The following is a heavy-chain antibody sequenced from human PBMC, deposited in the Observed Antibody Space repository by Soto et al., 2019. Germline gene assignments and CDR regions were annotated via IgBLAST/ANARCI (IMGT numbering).Heavy chain of an antibody. J-gene: IGHJ3*02. CDR3: ARTIRGPLPMGIAARRRSGAFDI. CDR1: GGSFSGYY. V-gene: IGHV4-34*01. CDR2: INHSGST. Sequence: PSETLSLTCAVYGGSFSGYYWSWIRQPPGKGLEWIGEINHSGSTNYNPSLKSRVTISVDTSKNQFSLKLSSVTATDTAVYYCARTIRGPLPMGIAARRRSGAFDIWGQGTMVTVSS. D-gene: IGHD6-6*01.